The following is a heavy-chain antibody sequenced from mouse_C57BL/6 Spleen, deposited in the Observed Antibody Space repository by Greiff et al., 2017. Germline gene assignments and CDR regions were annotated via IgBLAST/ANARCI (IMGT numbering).Heavy chain of an antibody. CDR1: GYAFTNYL. D-gene: IGHD1-2*01. CDR2: INPGSGGT. Sequence: QVQLQQSGAELVRPGTSVKVSCKASGYAFTNYLIEWVKQRPGQGLEWIGVINPGSGGTNYNEKFKGKATLTADKSSSTAYMQLSSLTSEDSAVYFYARGLRLAFDVWGTGTTVTVSS. J-gene: IGHJ1*03. V-gene: IGHV1-54*01. CDR3: ARGLRLAFDV.